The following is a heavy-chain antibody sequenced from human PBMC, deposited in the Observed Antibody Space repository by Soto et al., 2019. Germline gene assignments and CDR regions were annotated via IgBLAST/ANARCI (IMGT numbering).Heavy chain of an antibody. CDR3: ARDVTDFWSGHEGMDV. CDR1: GGSISNGGYY. V-gene: IGHV4-31*02. J-gene: IGHJ6*02. D-gene: IGHD3-3*01. Sequence: PSETLSLTCTVSGGSISNGGYYWTWIRQHPGKGLEWIGYIYYSGSTYYNPSFKSRVTISVDTSKNQFSLKLTSVTAADTAAYYCARDVTDFWSGHEGMDVWGQGTTVTVSS. CDR2: IYYSGST.